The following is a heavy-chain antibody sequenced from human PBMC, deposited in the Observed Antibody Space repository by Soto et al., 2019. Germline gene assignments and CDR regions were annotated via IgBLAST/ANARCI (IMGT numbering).Heavy chain of an antibody. CDR3: TKDGRRYSNYDRFDY. J-gene: IGHJ4*02. CDR2: ISSSSKYI. V-gene: IGHV3-21*01. CDR1: GFTFSDYS. D-gene: IGHD3-3*01. Sequence: GGSLRLSCAASGFTFSDYSMNWVRQAPGKGLEWVSSISSSSKYIYYAESVKGRFTISRDDAKKSLYLQMNSLRAEDTAVYYCTKDGRRYSNYDRFDYWGQGTLVTVSS.